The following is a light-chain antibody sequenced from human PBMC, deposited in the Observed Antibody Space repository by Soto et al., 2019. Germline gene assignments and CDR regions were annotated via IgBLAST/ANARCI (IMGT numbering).Light chain of an antibody. CDR1: SSDVGGYNY. Sequence: QSVLTQPASVSGSPGQSITISCTGTSSDVGGYNYVSWYQQHPGKAPKLMIYEVSNRPSGVSNRFSGSNSGNTASLTISGLQAEDEADYYCRSYTSSSTQVFGTGTKVTVL. CDR2: EVS. V-gene: IGLV2-14*01. J-gene: IGLJ1*01. CDR3: RSYTSSSTQV.